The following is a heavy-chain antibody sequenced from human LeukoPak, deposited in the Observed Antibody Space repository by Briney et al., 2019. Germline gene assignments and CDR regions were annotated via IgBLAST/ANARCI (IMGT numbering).Heavy chain of an antibody. CDR3: ARVDTVMAYYFDL. CDR2: IYSGGTT. V-gene: IGHV3-53*04. D-gene: IGHD5-18*01. CDR1: GFTVSTNC. Sequence: GSLRLSCAASGFTVSTNCMTWVRQAPGKGLEWVSTIYSGGTTYYADSVMGRFTISRHNSRNTLYLQMNSLRAEDTAVYYCARVDTVMAYYFDLWGQGTLATVSS. J-gene: IGHJ4*02.